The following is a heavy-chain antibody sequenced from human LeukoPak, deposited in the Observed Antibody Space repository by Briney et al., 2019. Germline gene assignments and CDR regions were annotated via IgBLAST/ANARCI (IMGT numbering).Heavy chain of an antibody. D-gene: IGHD2-2*01. J-gene: IGHJ3*02. V-gene: IGHV3-48*02. Sequence: PGGSLRLSCAASGFTFSSYSMNWVRQAPGKGLEWVSYISSSSSTIYYADSVKGRFTISRDSAKNSLYLQMNSLRDEDTAVYYCARASYTVVVPAAPGGAFDIWGQGTMVTVSS. CDR1: GFTFSSYS. CDR3: ARASYTVVVPAAPGGAFDI. CDR2: ISSSSSTI.